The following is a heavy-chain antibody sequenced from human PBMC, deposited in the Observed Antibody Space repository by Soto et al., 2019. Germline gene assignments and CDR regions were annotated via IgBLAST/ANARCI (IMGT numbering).Heavy chain of an antibody. CDR1: GLTFSSPW. J-gene: IGHJ4*02. Sequence: EVQLVESGGTLVQPGGSLRLSCAASGLTFSSPWMSWVRQAPGKGLEWVANMKQDDSEKYYLESVKGRFTISRDNTKNSLDWQMNSLKVEETAVYYCVGDDYSVGTSRNWGQGTRVTVPS. D-gene: IGHD3-16*01. V-gene: IGHV3-7*01. CDR2: MKQDDSEK. CDR3: VGDDYSVGTSRN.